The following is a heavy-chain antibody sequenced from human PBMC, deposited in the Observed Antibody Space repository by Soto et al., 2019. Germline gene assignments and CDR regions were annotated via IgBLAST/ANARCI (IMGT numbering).Heavy chain of an antibody. CDR1: GYTFRNYY. CDR2: INPKNGDT. V-gene: IGHV1-2*04. J-gene: IGHJ2*01. CDR3: ARDSGRPGTPWYFDL. Sequence: QVQLLQSGAEVKTSGASAQVSCTASGYTFRNYYLHWVRQAPGQGPEWMGWINPKNGDTSFAHKFQGWVTVTRDMSISTAYLDLSRLMSGDTALYFCARDSGRPGTPWYFDLWGPGTRVTVSS. D-gene: IGHD3-10*01.